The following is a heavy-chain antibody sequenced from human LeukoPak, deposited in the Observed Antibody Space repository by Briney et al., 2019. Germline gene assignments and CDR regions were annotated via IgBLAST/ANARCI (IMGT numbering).Heavy chain of an antibody. CDR2: IYRVDSDT. CDR3: ARSSGGISYIDY. V-gene: IGHV5-51*01. J-gene: IGHJ4*02. Sequence: GESLDISCKGSGCIFTSYWIGWVRQMPGKGLEWMGIIYRVDSDTRYRPSFQGQVTISVDKSISTAYLQWSRLKASDTAMYYCARSSGGISYIDYWGQGTLVTVSS. D-gene: IGHD6-19*01. CDR1: GCIFTSYW.